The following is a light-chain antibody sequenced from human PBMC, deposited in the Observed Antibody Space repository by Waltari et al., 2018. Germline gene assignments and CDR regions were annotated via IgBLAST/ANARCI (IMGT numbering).Light chain of an antibody. CDR2: EGN. Sequence: HSAPTRPASVSGCPGPSLTIPCPGASSDCGDYDLSAWYQHYPGKGPKLMIHEGNKRPSGVSNRFSGSRSGNTASLTISGLQAEDEADYYCFSYAGSNTWLFGGGTKLTVL. CDR3: FSYAGSNTWL. CDR1: SSDCGDYDL. V-gene: IGLV2-23*01. J-gene: IGLJ3*02.